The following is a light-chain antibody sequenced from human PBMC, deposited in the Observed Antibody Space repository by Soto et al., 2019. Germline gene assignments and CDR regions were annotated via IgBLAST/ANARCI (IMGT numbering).Light chain of an antibody. V-gene: IGLV1-40*01. CDR3: QSYDTRLGDWV. J-gene: IGLJ3*02. Sequence: QSVLTQPPSVAGAPGQTVTISCSGSDSNIGAGYDLHWYQQVPGTAPKLLIHSNYLRASGVPDRFSASKSVTSASLAIIGLQADGEADYYCQSYDTRLGDWVFGGGTKVTVL. CDR2: SNY. CDR1: DSNIGAGYD.